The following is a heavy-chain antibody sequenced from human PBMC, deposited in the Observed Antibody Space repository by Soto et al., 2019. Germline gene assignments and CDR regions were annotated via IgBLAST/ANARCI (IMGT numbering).Heavy chain of an antibody. CDR2: INSDGSSA. V-gene: IGHV3-74*01. CDR1: GFTFTNYW. Sequence: EVQLVESGGGIVQPGGSLRLSCAAAGFTFTNYWIHWVRQAPGKGLVWVSRINSDGSSAFYAESVRGRFTISRDNAKNTVFLQMNSLRGDDIAVYFCARGIQFRYGMDVWGQGTTVTVSS. J-gene: IGHJ6*02. CDR3: ARGIQFRYGMDV. D-gene: IGHD5-18*01.